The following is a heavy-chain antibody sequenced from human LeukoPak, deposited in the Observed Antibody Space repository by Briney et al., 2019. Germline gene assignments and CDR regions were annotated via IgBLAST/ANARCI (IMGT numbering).Heavy chain of an antibody. Sequence: PSETLSLTCTVSGGSISNKYWSWIRQPPGKGLEWIGYIYYSGSTDYNPSLKSRVTISVDTSKNQFSLKLNSVTAADTAVYYCARYSNYGDYYYYYMDVWGKGTTVTVSS. CDR2: IYYSGST. CDR3: ARYSNYGDYYYYYMDV. CDR1: GGSISNKY. V-gene: IGHV4-59*01. J-gene: IGHJ6*03. D-gene: IGHD4-11*01.